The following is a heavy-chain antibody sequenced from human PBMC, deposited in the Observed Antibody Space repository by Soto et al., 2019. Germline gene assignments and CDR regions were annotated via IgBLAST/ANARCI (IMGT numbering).Heavy chain of an antibody. D-gene: IGHD2-8*01. V-gene: IGHV1-18*01. CDR2: INTYNGNT. Sequence: QVQLVQSGAEVKNPGASVKVSCKASGYTFTRYGIGWARQAPGQGLEWMGWINTYNGNTNYAQNIHRTATLTTPTPTSTAYMELRSLISNDTAIYYFAMVHVYVTPTPQDVWAQGTTVIVSS. CDR1: GYTFTRYG. J-gene: IGHJ6*02. CDR3: AMVHVYVTPTPQDV.